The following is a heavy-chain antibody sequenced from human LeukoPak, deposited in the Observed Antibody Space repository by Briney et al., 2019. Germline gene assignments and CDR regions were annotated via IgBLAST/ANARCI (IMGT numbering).Heavy chain of an antibody. CDR1: GYTLTNYA. J-gene: IGHJ5*02. V-gene: IGHV1-3*01. CDR2: INAGNGNT. CDR3: ARAGYCSSTSCYDH. D-gene: IGHD2-2*01. Sequence: ASVKASCKASGYTLTNYAIHWVRQAPGQRLEWRGWINAGNGNTKYSQKFQGRVTITRDTSASTAYMELSSLRSEDTAVYYCARAGYCSSTSCYDHWGQGTLVTVSS.